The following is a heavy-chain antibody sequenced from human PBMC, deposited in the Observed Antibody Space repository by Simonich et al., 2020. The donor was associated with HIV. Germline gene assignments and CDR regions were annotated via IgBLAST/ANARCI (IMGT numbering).Heavy chain of an antibody. CDR3: TTTFFSDSSGSY. D-gene: IGHD3-22*01. V-gene: IGHV3-15*01. CDR2: MKSKANGGKT. J-gene: IGHJ4*02. Sequence: EVQLVESGGGLVNPGGSLRLSCAASGFTFTTTCMSWVRQATGKELGVVGRMKSKANGGKTDYAAPVKGRFTISRDDSGNTLYLQMNSLKTEDTAIYYCTTTFFSDSSGSYWGQGTLVIVSS. CDR1: GFTFTTTC.